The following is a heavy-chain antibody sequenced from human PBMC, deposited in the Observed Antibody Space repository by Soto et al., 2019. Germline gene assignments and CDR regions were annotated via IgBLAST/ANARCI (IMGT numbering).Heavy chain of an antibody. CDR1: GGSFSGYY. Sequence: QVQLQQWGAGLLKPSETLSLTCAVYGGSFSGYYWSWIRQPPRKGLEWIGEINHSGSTNYNQSLKSRVPISVDTYKNQFSRKLSSVTAADTAVYYCARTPGRGSGWYFYWGQGTLVSVS. J-gene: IGHJ4*02. CDR3: ARTPGRGSGWYFY. D-gene: IGHD6-19*01. V-gene: IGHV4-34*01. CDR2: INHSGST.